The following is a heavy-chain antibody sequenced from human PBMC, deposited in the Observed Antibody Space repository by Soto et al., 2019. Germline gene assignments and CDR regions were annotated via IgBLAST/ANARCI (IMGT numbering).Heavy chain of an antibody. Sequence: GGSLSLSCAASGFTFSDYYMSWIRQAPGKGLEWVSYISSSSSYTNYADSVKGRFTISRDNAKNSLYLQMNSLRAEDTAVYYCARHSSLGYLLSNYWGQGTLVTVSS. V-gene: IGHV3-11*06. CDR1: GFTFSDYY. J-gene: IGHJ4*02. D-gene: IGHD3-16*01. CDR2: ISSSSSYT. CDR3: ARHSSLGYLLSNY.